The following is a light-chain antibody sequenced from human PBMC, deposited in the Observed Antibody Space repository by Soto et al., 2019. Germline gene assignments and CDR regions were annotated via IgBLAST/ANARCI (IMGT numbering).Light chain of an antibody. Sequence: DIQMTQSPATLSSYLLDTVTITCRASQRISGWLAWHQQKPGKAPKLLIYDVSALKRGVPPRFSGSGSGTEFTLTISSLQPDDFATYYCQQYNDYSATFGQGTKVDIK. J-gene: IGKJ1*01. V-gene: IGKV1-5*01. CDR1: QRISGW. CDR3: QQYNDYSAT. CDR2: DVS.